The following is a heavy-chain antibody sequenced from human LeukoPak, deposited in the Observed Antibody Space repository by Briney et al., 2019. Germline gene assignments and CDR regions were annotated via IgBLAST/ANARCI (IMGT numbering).Heavy chain of an antibody. J-gene: IGHJ4*02. CDR1: GGSTSSYY. D-gene: IGHD2-15*01. V-gene: IGHV4-59*12. CDR3: ARVVVAATVHYSDY. Sequence: SETLSLTCSISGGSTSSYYWDWIRQPPGKEPEWIAYISNTGTTNYNPSLKSRVTVSVDTSKNQFSLKLSSVTAADTAVYYCARVVVAATVHYSDYWGQGTLVTVSS. CDR2: ISNTGTT.